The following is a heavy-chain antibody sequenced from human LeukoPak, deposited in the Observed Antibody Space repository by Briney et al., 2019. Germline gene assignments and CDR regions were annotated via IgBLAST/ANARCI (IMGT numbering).Heavy chain of an antibody. J-gene: IGHJ2*01. CDR3: ARLHGTYYYDSSGYYSPRYFDL. V-gene: IGHV5-51*01. CDR2: IYPGDSDT. Sequence: PGESLKISCKASGYSFTSYWIGWVRQMPGKGLEWMGIIYPGDSDTRYSPSFQGQVTISADKSISTAYLQWSSLKASDTAMYYCARLHGTYYYDSSGYYSPRYFDLWGRGTLVTVSS. CDR1: GYSFTSYW. D-gene: IGHD3-22*01.